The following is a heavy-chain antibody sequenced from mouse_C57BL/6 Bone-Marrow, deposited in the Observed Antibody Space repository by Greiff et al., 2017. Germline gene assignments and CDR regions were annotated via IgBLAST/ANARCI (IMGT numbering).Heavy chain of an antibody. J-gene: IGHJ2*01. D-gene: IGHD1-1*01. V-gene: IGHV1-59*01. CDR2: IDPSDSYT. CDR3: ARSYDDGSSWIY. CDR1: GYTFTSYW. Sequence: QVQLKQPGAELVRPGTSVKLSCKASGYTFTSYWMHWVKQRPGQGLEWIGVIDPSDSYTNYNQKFKGKATLTVDTSSSTAYMKLSSLTSEDSAVYYCARSYDDGSSWIYWGQGTTLTVSS.